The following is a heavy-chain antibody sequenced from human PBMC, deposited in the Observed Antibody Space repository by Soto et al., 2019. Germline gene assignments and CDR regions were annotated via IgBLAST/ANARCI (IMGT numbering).Heavy chain of an antibody. CDR3: ARESMVRGVDYYGMDV. CDR1: GFTFSSYD. D-gene: IGHD3-10*01. CDR2: IGTAGDT. Sequence: GGSLRLSCAASGFTFSSYDMQLVRQATGKGLEWVSAIGTAGDTYYPGSVKGRFTISRENAKNSLYLQMNSLRAGDTAVYYCARESMVRGVDYYGMDVWGQGT. V-gene: IGHV3-13*04. J-gene: IGHJ6*02.